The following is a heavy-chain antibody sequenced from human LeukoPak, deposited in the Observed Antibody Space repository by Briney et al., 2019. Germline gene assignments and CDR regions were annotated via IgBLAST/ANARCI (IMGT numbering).Heavy chain of an antibody. D-gene: IGHD3-10*01. Sequence: GRSLRLSCAGSGFTFASYAVHWVRQAPGKRLEWVAFISSDGTTEHYRDSVKGRFTLSRDNSKNTVSLQMNSLGTEDTAVYYCARGRDSGSFIIDYWGQGTLVTVSS. V-gene: IGHV3-30-3*01. CDR3: ARGRDSGSFIIDY. CDR1: GFTFASYA. J-gene: IGHJ4*02. CDR2: ISSDGTTE.